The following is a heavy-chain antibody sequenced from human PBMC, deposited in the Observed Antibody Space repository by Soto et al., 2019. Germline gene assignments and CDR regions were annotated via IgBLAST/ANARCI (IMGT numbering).Heavy chain of an antibody. D-gene: IGHD2-2*01. CDR1: GFTVSTNY. J-gene: IGHJ6*02. CDR3: ARDHGTVPAATTSYYYYAMDV. CDR2: IYSAGAT. V-gene: IGHV3-53*01. Sequence: EVQLVESGGGLIQPGGSLRLSCAASGFTVSTNYMSWVRQAPGKGLEWVSIIYSAGATYYADSVKGRFTISRDNSKNTLYLQMNSLRAEDTVVYYCARDHGTVPAATTSYYYYAMDVWGQGTTVTVSS.